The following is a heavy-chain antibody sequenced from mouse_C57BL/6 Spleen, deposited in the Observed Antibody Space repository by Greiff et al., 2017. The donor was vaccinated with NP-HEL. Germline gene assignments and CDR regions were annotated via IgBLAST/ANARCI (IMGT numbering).Heavy chain of an antibody. D-gene: IGHD2-2*01. CDR1: GFNIKDDY. J-gene: IGHJ1*03. V-gene: IGHV14-4*01. CDR2: IDPENGDT. Sequence: EVQLQQSGAELVRPGASVKLSCTASGFNIKDDYMHWVKQRPEQGLEWIGWIDPENGDTEYASKFQGKATITADTSSNTAYLQLSSLTSEDTAVYYCTTMVTTTYFDVWGTGTTVTVSS. CDR3: TTMVTTTYFDV.